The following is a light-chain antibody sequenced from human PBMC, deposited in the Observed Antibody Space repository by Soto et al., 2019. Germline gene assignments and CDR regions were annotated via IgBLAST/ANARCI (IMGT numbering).Light chain of an antibody. V-gene: IGLV1-40*01. Sequence: QSVLTQPPSVSGAPGQRVTISCTGSSSNIGAGYDVHWYQQLPGTAPKLLIYGNSNRPSGVPDRFSGSKSGTSASLAITGLQAEDEADYYCAAWDDSLRGVAFGGGTKLTVL. CDR3: AAWDDSLRGVA. CDR2: GNS. CDR1: SSNIGAGYD. J-gene: IGLJ2*01.